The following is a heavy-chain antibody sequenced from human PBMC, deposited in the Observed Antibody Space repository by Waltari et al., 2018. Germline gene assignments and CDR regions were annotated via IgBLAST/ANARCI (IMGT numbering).Heavy chain of an antibody. CDR2: ISESGST. CDR1: GVSISRSNYY. V-gene: IGHV4-39*07. Sequence: QQHLQESGSGLVKLLETLSLTCTVSGVSISRSNYYWGWIRQPPGKGLEWIGQISESGSTSYSPSLKSRVTISVDTSRNQIALNLYSVTAADAAVYYCARRENYNFWRDSFDVWGQGTVVTVSS. J-gene: IGHJ3*01. CDR3: ARRENYNFWRDSFDV. D-gene: IGHD3-3*01.